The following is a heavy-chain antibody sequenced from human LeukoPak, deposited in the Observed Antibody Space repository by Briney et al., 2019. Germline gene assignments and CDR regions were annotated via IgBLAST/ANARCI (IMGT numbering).Heavy chain of an antibody. Sequence: GGSLRLSCVTSGFTFSNYWMSWVRQAPGKGLEWVANIKQDGSEKYYVDSVKGRFTISRESAMNSLYLQMNSLSPEDTALYYCAKDSSAGAVYYYYMDVWGKGTTVTISS. D-gene: IGHD6-19*01. CDR1: GFTFSNYW. CDR2: IKQDGSEK. J-gene: IGHJ6*03. V-gene: IGHV3-7*03. CDR3: AKDSSAGAVYYYYMDV.